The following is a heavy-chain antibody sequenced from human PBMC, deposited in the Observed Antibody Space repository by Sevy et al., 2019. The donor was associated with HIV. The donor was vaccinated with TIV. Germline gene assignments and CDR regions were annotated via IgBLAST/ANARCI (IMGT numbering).Heavy chain of an antibody. D-gene: IGHD3-10*01. CDR2: ISSGSSYI. J-gene: IGHJ4*02. CDR3: ARGDYYGSLYYFDY. V-gene: IGHV3-21*01. CDR1: GFTFSNYF. Sequence: GGSLRLSCAASGFTFSNYFMNWVRQAPGKGLEWVSSISSGSSYIFYADSLNGRLTCSRDITKNSLYLHMNCLRAEDSAVYYCARGDYYGSLYYFDYWGPGTLVTVSS.